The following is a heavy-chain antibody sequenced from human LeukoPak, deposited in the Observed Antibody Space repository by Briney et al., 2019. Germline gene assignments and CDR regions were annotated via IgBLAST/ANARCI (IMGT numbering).Heavy chain of an antibody. Sequence: SETLSLTCAVSGGSISSYYWSWIRQPPGKGLEWIGDIYYSGGTNYNPSLKSRVTISVDTSKNLFSLKLSSVTAADTAVYYCARFNGGHDPFDIWGQGTMVTVSS. V-gene: IGHV4-59*01. CDR1: GGSISSYY. CDR3: ARFNGGHDPFDI. J-gene: IGHJ3*02. CDR2: IYYSGGT. D-gene: IGHD4-23*01.